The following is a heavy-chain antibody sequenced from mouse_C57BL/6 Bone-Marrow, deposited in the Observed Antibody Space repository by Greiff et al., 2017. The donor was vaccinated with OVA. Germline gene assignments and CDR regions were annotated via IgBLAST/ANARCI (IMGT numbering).Heavy chain of an antibody. Sequence: QVQLQQSGAELVRPGTSVKLSCKTSGYIFTSYWIHWVIQRSGQGLECIARIYPGTGSTYYNEKFKGKATLTADKSSSTAYMHLSSLKSEDSAVYFCAREEITTYAMDYWGQGTSVTVSS. CDR3: AREEITTYAMDY. D-gene: IGHD1-1*01. J-gene: IGHJ4*01. CDR2: IYPGTGST. V-gene: IGHV1S132*01. CDR1: GYIFTSYW.